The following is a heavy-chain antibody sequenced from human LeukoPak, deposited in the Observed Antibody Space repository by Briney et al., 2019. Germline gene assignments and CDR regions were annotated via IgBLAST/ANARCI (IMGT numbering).Heavy chain of an antibody. CDR1: GYTVTSYG. CDR3: ARLGLRYFDWLSSGGWFDP. J-gene: IGHJ5*02. D-gene: IGHD3-9*01. V-gene: IGHV1-18*01. Sequence: ASVKVSCKASGYTVTSYGISWVRQAPGQGLEWMGWVSAYNGNTNYAQKLQGRVTMTTDTSTSTAYMELRSLRSDDTAVYYCARLGLRYFDWLSSGGWFDPWGQGTLVTVSS. CDR2: VSAYNGNT.